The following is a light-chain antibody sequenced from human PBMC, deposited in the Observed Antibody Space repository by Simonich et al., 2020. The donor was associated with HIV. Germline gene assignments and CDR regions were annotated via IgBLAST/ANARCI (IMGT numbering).Light chain of an antibody. J-gene: IGKJ2*01. CDR1: QTFLFRSNTKTY. CDR2: WAS. Sequence: DIVMTQSPDSLAVSLGERAAINCKSSQTFLFRSNTKTYLAWYQQKPGQPPKLLIYWASTRESGVPDRFSGSGSGTDFTLTISSLQAEDVAVYYCQQYYGTPYTFGQGTKLEIK. V-gene: IGKV4-1*01. CDR3: QQYYGTPYT.